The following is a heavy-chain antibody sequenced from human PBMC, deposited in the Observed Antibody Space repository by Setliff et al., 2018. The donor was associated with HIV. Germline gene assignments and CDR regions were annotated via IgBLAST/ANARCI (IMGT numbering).Heavy chain of an antibody. J-gene: IGHJ4*02. CDR3: ASQGRSGWLWGGFVS. CDR2: IYYSGST. D-gene: IGHD6-19*01. CDR1: GGSISSGYY. V-gene: IGHV4-39*01. Sequence: SETLSLTCTVSGGSISSGYYWGWIRQPPGKGLEWIGNIYYSGSTYYNPSLQSRITISVDTSQNQFSLKVSSVTASDTAVYYCASQGRSGWLWGGFVSWGQGTLVTVSS.